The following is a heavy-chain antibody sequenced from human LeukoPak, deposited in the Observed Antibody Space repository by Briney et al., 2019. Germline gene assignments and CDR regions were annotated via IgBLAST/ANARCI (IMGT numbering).Heavy chain of an antibody. V-gene: IGHV1-3*01. D-gene: IGHD6-19*01. CDR3: ARGALFSVAGTNWFDP. J-gene: IGHJ5*02. Sequence: ASVKVSCKASGYTFTSYAMHWVRQAPGQRLEWMGWINAGNGNTKYSQKFQGRVTITRDTSASTAYMELSSLRSEDTAVYYCARGALFSVAGTNWFDPWGQGTPVTVSS. CDR2: INAGNGNT. CDR1: GYTFTSYA.